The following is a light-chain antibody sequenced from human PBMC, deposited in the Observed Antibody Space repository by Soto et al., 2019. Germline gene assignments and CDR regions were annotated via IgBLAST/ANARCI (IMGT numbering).Light chain of an antibody. Sequence: EVVLTQSPGTLSLSPGERATLSCMASQSVSATYIAWYQQKSGQAPRLLLYGASSRATGIPDRFSGSGSGTEFTLTIDRLEPEDFATYYCQQYGSSPRAFGQGTKVDIK. CDR3: QQYGSSPRA. V-gene: IGKV3-20*01. CDR2: GAS. J-gene: IGKJ1*01. CDR1: QSVSATY.